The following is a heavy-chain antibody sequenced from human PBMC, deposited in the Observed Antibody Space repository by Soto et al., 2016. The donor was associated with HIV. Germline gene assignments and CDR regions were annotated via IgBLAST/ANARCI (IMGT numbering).Heavy chain of an antibody. D-gene: IGHD1-26*01. CDR1: GGTFSSYA. V-gene: IGHV1-69*05. CDR2: IIPIFGTT. CDR3: ARVEYRASDY. J-gene: IGHJ4*02. Sequence: QVQLVQSGTEVKKPGSSVKVSCKASGGTFSSYAINWVRQAPGQGLEWMGVIIPIFGTTNYAQKFRGRVTMTTDTSTSTAYMELRSLRSDDTAVYYCARVEYRASDYWGQGTLVTVSS.